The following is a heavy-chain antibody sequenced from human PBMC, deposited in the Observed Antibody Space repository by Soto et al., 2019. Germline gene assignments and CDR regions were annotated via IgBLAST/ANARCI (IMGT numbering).Heavy chain of an antibody. J-gene: IGHJ4*02. CDR2: INHSGST. CDR1: GGSFSGYY. D-gene: IGHD2-8*01. CDR3: ARASASGYRTRYYFDY. Sequence: SETLSLTCAVYGGSFSGYYWSWIRQPPGKGLEWIGEINHSGSTNYNPSLKSRVTISVDTSKNQFSLKLSSVTAADTAVYYCARASASGYRTRYYFDYWGQGTLVTVSS. V-gene: IGHV4-34*01.